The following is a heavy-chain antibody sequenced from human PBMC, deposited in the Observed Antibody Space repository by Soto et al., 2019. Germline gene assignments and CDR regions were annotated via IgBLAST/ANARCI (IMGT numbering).Heavy chain of an antibody. D-gene: IGHD6-6*01. J-gene: IGHJ4*02. CDR3: TPGRYSSSLYCDS. V-gene: IGHV3-15*01. CDR2: IKSKIDGGTT. Sequence: EVQLVESGGGLVKPGGSLRVSCAASGITFSNAWMTWVRQAPGKGLEWVGRIKSKIDGGTTDYGVPVKGRFTISRDDSKNTLYLQMNSLKTEDTAVYYCTPGRYSSSLYCDSWGQGTLVTVSS. CDR1: GITFSNAW.